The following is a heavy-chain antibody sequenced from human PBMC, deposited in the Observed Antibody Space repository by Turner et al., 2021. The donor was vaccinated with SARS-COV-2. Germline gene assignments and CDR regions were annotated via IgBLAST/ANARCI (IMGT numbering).Heavy chain of an antibody. Sequence: EVQVVESGGGLVQPGGCLGLSCAASGFTFSSYSMNWVRQAPGKGLEWISYISSSSTTIYYADSVKGRFNISRDNAKNSLYLQMNSLRAEDTALYYCARGENSGRSQLGYWGQGTLVTVSS. CDR2: ISSSSTTI. D-gene: IGHD1-26*01. V-gene: IGHV3-48*01. CDR3: ARGENSGRSQLGY. J-gene: IGHJ4*02. CDR1: GFTFSSYS.